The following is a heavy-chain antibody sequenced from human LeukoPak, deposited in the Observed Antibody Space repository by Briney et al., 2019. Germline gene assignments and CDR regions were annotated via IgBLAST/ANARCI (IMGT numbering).Heavy chain of an antibody. Sequence: SETLSLTCTVSGGSISRYYWSWIRQPPGKGLEWIGYIYYSGSTNYNPSLKSRVTISVDTSKNQFSLKLGSVTAADTAVYYCARGFGGNPAPDYFDYWGQGTLVTVSS. CDR2: IYYSGST. CDR3: ARGFGGNPAPDYFDY. D-gene: IGHD4-23*01. V-gene: IGHV4-59*01. J-gene: IGHJ4*02. CDR1: GGSISRYY.